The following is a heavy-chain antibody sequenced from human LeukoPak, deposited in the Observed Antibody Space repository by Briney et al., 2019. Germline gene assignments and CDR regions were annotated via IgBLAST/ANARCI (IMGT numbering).Heavy chain of an antibody. V-gene: IGHV4-34*01. D-gene: IGHD2-2*01. CDR1: GGSFSDYH. Sequence: SETLSLTCDISGGSFSDYHWTWIRQPPGKGLEWIGEINHSANANYNPSLKSRVTISVDTSKNQFSLSLSSVTAADAAVYYCARTILVVPTSYFYFYHMDVWGEGTTVTVSS. J-gene: IGHJ6*03. CDR3: ARTILVVPTSYFYFYHMDV. CDR2: INHSANA.